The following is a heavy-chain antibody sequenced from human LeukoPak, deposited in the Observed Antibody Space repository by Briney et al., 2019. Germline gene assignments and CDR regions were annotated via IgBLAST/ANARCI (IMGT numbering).Heavy chain of an antibody. CDR2: INIDGSST. CDR3: AREHAYGDRRAGDY. V-gene: IGHV3-74*01. J-gene: IGHJ4*02. Sequence: GGSLRLSRAASGFTFSSYWMHWVRHAPGKGLVWVSRINIDGSSTSYADSVKGRFSISRDNAKNTQYLQMNSRRAEDTAVYYCAREHAYGDRRAGDYWGQGTLVTVSS. CDR1: GFTFSSYW. D-gene: IGHD4-17*01.